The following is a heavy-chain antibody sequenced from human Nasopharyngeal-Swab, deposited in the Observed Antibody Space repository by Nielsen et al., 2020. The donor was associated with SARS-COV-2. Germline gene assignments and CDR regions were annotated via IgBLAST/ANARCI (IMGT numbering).Heavy chain of an antibody. V-gene: IGHV1-3*01. CDR3: ARERITIFGVVIIFNAFDI. CDR1: GYTFTSYA. D-gene: IGHD3-3*01. J-gene: IGHJ3*02. Sequence: ASVKVSCKASGYTFTSYAMHWVRQAPRQRLEWMGWINAGNGNTKYSQKFQGRVTITRDTSASTAYMELSSLRSEDTAVYYCARERITIFGVVIIFNAFDIWGQGTMVTVSS. CDR2: INAGNGNT.